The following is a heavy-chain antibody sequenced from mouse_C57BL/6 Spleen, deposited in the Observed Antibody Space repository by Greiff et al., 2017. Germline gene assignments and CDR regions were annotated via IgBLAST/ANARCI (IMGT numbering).Heavy chain of an antibody. CDR2: INYDGSST. V-gene: IGHV5-16*01. CDR3: ARVGLRLTFYYFDY. CDR1: GFTFSDYY. Sequence: EVQLVESEGGLVQPGSSMKLSCTASGFTFSDYYMAWVRQVPEKGLEWVANINYDGSSTYYLDSLKSRFIISRDNAKNILYLQMSSLKSEDTATYYCARVGLRLTFYYFDYWGQGTTLTVSS. J-gene: IGHJ2*01. D-gene: IGHD2-2*01.